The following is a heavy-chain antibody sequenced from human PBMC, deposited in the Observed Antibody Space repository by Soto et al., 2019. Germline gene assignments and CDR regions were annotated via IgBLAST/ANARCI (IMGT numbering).Heavy chain of an antibody. V-gene: IGHV3-30*18. CDR3: AKGLGIAAAGFDY. CDR2: ISYDGSNK. J-gene: IGHJ4*02. CDR1: GFTFSSYG. Sequence: PGGSLRLSCAASGFTFSSYGMHWVRQAPGKGLEWVAVISYDGSNKYYADSVKGRFTISRDNSKNTLYLQMNSLRAEDTAVYYCAKGLGIAAAGFDYWGQGTLVTV. D-gene: IGHD6-13*01.